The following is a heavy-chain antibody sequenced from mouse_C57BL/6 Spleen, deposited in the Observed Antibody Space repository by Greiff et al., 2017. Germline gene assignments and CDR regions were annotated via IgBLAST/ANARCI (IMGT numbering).Heavy chain of an antibody. V-gene: IGHV1-7*01. CDR3: ARGRDGDAMDY. D-gene: IGHD3-3*01. CDR1: GYTFTSYW. Sequence: QVHVKQSGAELAKPGASVKLSCKASGYTFTSYWMHWVKQRPGQGLEWIGYINPSSGYTKYNQKFKDKATLTADKSSSTAYMQLSSLTYEDSAVYYCARGRDGDAMDYWGQGTSVTVSS. CDR2: INPSSGYT. J-gene: IGHJ4*01.